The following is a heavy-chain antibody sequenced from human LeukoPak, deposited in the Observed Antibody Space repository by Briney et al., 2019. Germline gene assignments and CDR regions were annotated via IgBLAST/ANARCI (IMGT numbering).Heavy chain of an antibody. CDR1: GFTFSSYG. CDR2: ISSSSGYT. V-gene: IGHV3-21*05. CDR3: AKDRSVDGTV. J-gene: IGHJ4*02. D-gene: IGHD6-19*01. Sequence: GRSLRLSCAASGFTFSSYGMNWVRQAPGKGLEWVSYISSSSGYTGYAISVKGRSTISRDNAKNSLFLQMDSLIAEDTAVYYCAKDRSVDGTVWGQGTLVTVSS.